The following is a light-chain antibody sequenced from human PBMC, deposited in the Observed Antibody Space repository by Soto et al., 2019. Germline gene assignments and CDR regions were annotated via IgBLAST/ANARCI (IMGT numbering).Light chain of an antibody. CDR3: QQVGSFPLT. J-gene: IGKJ4*01. CDR2: TAS. Sequence: DIQMTQSPSSVSASVGDRITITCRASQEISRWLAWYQQKPGRAPNLLIYTASTLESGLPSRFSGSGSGTDCTLSISHLQPQDFATYYCQQVGSFPLTFGGGTKVEIK. V-gene: IGKV1D-12*01. CDR1: QEISRW.